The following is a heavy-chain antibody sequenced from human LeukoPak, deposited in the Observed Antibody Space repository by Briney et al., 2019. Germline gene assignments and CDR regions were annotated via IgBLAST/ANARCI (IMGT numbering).Heavy chain of an antibody. V-gene: IGHV4-61*02. D-gene: IGHD3-22*01. Sequence: SETLSLTCTVSGGSISSGDYYWTWIRQPPGKGLEWIGRIYTSGSTNYNPSLKSRVTMSVDTSKNQFSLKLSSVTAADTAVYYCARDHTDYYDSSGYYRDFDYWGQGTLVTVSS. J-gene: IGHJ4*02. CDR2: IYTSGST. CDR1: GGSISSGDYY. CDR3: ARDHTDYYDSSGYYRDFDY.